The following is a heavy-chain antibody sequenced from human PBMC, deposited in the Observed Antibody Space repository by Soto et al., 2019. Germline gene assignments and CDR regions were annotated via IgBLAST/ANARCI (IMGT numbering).Heavy chain of an antibody. D-gene: IGHD7-27*01. J-gene: IGHJ5*02. CDR3: ATWMAETAEYNWFDP. CDR1: GYSFSDYW. Sequence: GGSLKISCRASGYSFSDYWIGWVRQMPGKGLEWMGIIYPYDSDTRYSPSFQGQLTISADKSISTIHLEWSRLKASDTAIYYCATWMAETAEYNWFDPWGQGTWMTVYS. CDR2: IYPYDSDT. V-gene: IGHV5-51*01.